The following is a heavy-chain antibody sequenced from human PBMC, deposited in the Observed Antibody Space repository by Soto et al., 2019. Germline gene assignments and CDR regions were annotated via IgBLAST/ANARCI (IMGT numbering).Heavy chain of an antibody. D-gene: IGHD3-10*01. CDR1: GGSISSGFYS. CDR3: ARDPGV. V-gene: IGHV4-30-2*01. J-gene: IGHJ4*02. CDR2: IYHSGST. Sequence: SETLSVTCAVSGGSISSGFYSWSWIRQPPGKGLEWIGYIYHSGSTYYNPSLKSRVTISVDRSKNQFSLNLSSVTAADTAVYYCARDPGVWGQGTLVTVSS.